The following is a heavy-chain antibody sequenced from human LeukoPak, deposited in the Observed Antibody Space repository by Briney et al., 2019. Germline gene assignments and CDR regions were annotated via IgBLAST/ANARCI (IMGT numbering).Heavy chain of an antibody. J-gene: IGHJ4*02. CDR2: ISGSGGST. Sequence: GGSLRLSCAASGFIFNNYAMSWVRQAPGKGLEWVSAISGSGGSTYYADSVKGWFTISRDNSKNTLYLQMNSLRAEDTAVYYCARTLPTIVVVPAAMWFDYWGQGTLVTVSS. D-gene: IGHD2-2*01. CDR3: ARTLPTIVVVPAAMWFDY. CDR1: GFIFNNYA. V-gene: IGHV3-23*01.